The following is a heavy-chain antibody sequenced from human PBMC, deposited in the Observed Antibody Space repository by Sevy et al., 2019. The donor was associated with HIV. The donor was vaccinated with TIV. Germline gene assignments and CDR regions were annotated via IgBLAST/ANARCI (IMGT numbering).Heavy chain of an antibody. J-gene: IGHJ3*02. Sequence: GGSLRLSCAASGFNFSSYAMHWVRQAPGKGLEWVAVISYAGSSNYYGDSVKGRFTISRDNSKNTLFLQIDSVRAEDTAVYYCAKESGSYYDFWSGHDAFDIWGQGTMVTVSS. CDR3: AKESGSYYDFWSGHDAFDI. CDR2: ISYAGSSN. CDR1: GFNFSSYA. D-gene: IGHD3-3*01. V-gene: IGHV3-30*18.